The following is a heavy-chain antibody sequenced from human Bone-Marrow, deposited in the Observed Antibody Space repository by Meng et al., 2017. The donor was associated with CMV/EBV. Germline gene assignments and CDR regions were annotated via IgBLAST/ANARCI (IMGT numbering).Heavy chain of an antibody. D-gene: IGHD2-2*01. CDR1: GFTFSSYS. J-gene: IGHJ4*02. Sequence: GGSLRLSCAASGFTFSSYSMNWVRQATGKGLEWVSAIGTAGDTYYPGSVKGRFTISRDNSKNTLYLQMNSLRAEDTAVYYCARDDRVVVPAAIEWCFDYWGQGTLVTVSS. CDR2: IGTAGDT. V-gene: IGHV3-13*01. CDR3: ARDDRVVVPAAIEWCFDY.